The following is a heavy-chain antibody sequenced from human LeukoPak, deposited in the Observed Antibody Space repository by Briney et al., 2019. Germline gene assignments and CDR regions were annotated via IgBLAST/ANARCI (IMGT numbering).Heavy chain of an antibody. Sequence: GESLKISCKGSGYSFTSCWIGWVRQMPGKGLGWMGIIYPGDSDTRYSPSFQGQVTMSADKSITTAYLQWSSLKASDTAMYYCASLARRVYVEYYFDYWGQGTLVTVSS. CDR2: IYPGDSDT. CDR3: ASLARRVYVEYYFDY. CDR1: GYSFTSCW. V-gene: IGHV5-51*01. D-gene: IGHD2-8*01. J-gene: IGHJ4*02.